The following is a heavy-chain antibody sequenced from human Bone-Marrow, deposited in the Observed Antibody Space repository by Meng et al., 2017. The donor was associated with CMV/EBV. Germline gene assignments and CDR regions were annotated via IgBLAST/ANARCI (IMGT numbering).Heavy chain of an antibody. Sequence: VQSGVRLKKPGAPVKVSCKASGYTFHGYYMPWVRQAPGQGLEWMGWINPNSGGTNYAQKFQGRVTMTRDTSISTAYMELSRLRSDDTAVYYCARGRIQLWFDYFDYWGQGTLVTVSS. D-gene: IGHD5-18*01. V-gene: IGHV1-2*02. J-gene: IGHJ4*02. CDR1: GYTFHGYY. CDR3: ARGRIQLWFDYFDY. CDR2: INPNSGGT.